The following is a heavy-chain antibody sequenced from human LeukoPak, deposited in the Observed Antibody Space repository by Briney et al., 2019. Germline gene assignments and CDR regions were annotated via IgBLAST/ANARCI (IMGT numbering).Heavy chain of an antibody. Sequence: GGSLRLSCAASGLTFSSYSMNWVRQAPGKGLEWVSYISSSSSTIYYADSVKGRFTISRDNAKNSLYLQMNSLRAEDTAVYYCASDFFYYYDSSGHDAFDIWGQGTMVTVSS. V-gene: IGHV3-48*04. CDR1: GLTFSSYS. CDR2: ISSSSSTI. J-gene: IGHJ3*02. CDR3: ASDFFYYYDSSGHDAFDI. D-gene: IGHD3-22*01.